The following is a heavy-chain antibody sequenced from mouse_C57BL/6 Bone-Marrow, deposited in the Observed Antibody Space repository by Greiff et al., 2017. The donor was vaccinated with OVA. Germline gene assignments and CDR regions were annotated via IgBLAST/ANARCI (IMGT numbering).Heavy chain of an antibody. J-gene: IGHJ4*01. CDR1: GYTFTSYW. CDR3: ARSRENYGSSYGAMDY. Sequence: QVQLQQPGAELVMPGASVKLSCKASGYTFTSYWMHWVKQRPGQGLEWIGEIDPSDSYTNYNQKFKGKSTLTVDKSSSAAYMQLSSLTSEDSAVYYCARSRENYGSSYGAMDYWGQGTSVTVSS. CDR2: IDPSDSYT. V-gene: IGHV1-69*01. D-gene: IGHD1-1*01.